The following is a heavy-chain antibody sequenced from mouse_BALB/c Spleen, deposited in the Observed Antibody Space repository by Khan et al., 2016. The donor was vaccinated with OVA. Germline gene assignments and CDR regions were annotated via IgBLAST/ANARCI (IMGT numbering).Heavy chain of an antibody. Sequence: VQLQESGPGLVAPSQSLSITCTVSGFSLSRYNIHWVRQPPGKGLEWLGVIWGGGGTDYNSTLKSRLSIRKDNSKSQVLLKMNSLQTDDTAIYYYARAYYRFDGYYAMDYWGQGTSVTVSS. J-gene: IGHJ4*01. D-gene: IGHD2-14*01. CDR1: GFSLSRYN. V-gene: IGHV2-6-4*01. CDR2: IWGGGGT. CDR3: ARAYYRFDGYYAMDY.